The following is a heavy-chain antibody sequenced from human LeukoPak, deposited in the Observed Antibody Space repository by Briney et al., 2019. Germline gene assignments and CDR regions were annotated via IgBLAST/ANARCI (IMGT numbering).Heavy chain of an antibody. CDR3: ARDALRSGWDDAFDI. Sequence: PSETLSLTCTVSGGPISSYYWSWIRQPPGKGLEWIGYIYYSGSTNYNPSLKSRVTISVDTSKNQFSLKLSSVTAADTAVYYCARDALRSGWDDAFDIWGQGTMVTVSS. V-gene: IGHV4-59*01. D-gene: IGHD6-19*01. CDR2: IYYSGST. CDR1: GGPISSYY. J-gene: IGHJ3*02.